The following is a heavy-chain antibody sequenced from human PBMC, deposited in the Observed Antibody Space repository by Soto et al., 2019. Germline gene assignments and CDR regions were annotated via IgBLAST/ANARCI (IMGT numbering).Heavy chain of an antibody. V-gene: IGHV1-18*01. J-gene: IGHJ4*02. Sequence: QVQLVQSGAEVKKPGASVKVSCKASGYTFTSYGISWVRQAPGQGLVWMGWISAYNGNTNYAQKLQGRVTMTRDTPTSTAYMELRSLSSDDTAVYYCARDAQGVFLHYWGQGTLVTVSS. D-gene: IGHD3-16*01. CDR3: ARDAQGVFLHY. CDR1: GYTFTSYG. CDR2: ISAYNGNT.